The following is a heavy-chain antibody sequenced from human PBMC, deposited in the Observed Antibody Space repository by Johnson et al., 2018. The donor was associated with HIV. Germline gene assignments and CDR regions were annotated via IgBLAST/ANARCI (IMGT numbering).Heavy chain of an antibody. Sequence: VQLVESGGGLVKPGGSLRLSCAASGFSFGDYYMSWIRQAPGKGLEWVSYISSSGSTIYYADSVKGRFTISRDNSKNTLYLQMNSLRAEDTAVYYCARVEWELDAFDIWGQGTMVTVSS. D-gene: IGHD1-26*01. V-gene: IGHV3-11*04. CDR3: ARVEWELDAFDI. J-gene: IGHJ3*02. CDR1: GFSFGDYY. CDR2: ISSSGSTI.